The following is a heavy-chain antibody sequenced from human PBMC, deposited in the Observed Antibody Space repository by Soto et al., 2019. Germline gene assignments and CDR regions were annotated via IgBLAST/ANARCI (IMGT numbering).Heavy chain of an antibody. CDR1: GDSISSYF. D-gene: IGHD3-22*01. J-gene: IGHJ6*02. V-gene: IGHV4-59*01. CDR2: VYHSGST. Sequence: WETLSLTCTVSGDSISSYFWSWIRQPPGNGLEWIGCVYHSGSTNYGPSLKRRVSISVDTSKNQFSLRLTSVTAADTAVYYCARTYSSSYSRYPVYYGMDVWGQGTTVTVSS. CDR3: ARTYSSSYSRYPVYYGMDV.